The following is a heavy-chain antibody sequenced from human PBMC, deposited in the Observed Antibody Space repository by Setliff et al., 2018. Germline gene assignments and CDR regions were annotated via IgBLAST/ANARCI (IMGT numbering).Heavy chain of an antibody. V-gene: IGHV3-64*02. CDR1: GFTFSSYA. J-gene: IGHJ5*02. D-gene: IGHD5-18*01. CDR3: ARGGAFSYGYPLHH. Sequence: GGSLRLSCAASGFTFSSYAMCWVRQAPGMGLEFVSALSSDGSRAYYADSVKDRFFISRDNSKNTLFLQMGSLRGEDKAVYYCARGGAFSYGYPLHHWGQGTLVTVSS. CDR2: LSSDGSRA.